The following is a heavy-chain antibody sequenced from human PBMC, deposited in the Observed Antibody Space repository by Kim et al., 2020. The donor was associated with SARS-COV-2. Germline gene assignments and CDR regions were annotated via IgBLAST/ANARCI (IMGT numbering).Heavy chain of an antibody. J-gene: IGHJ4*02. V-gene: IGHV4-39*07. Sequence: SETLSLTCTVSGGSISSSSYYWGWIRQPPGKGLEWIGSIYYSGSTYYNPSLKSRVTISVDTSKNQFSLKLSSVTAADTAVYYCARERAEQWLPQSWGQGTLVTVSS. CDR2: IYYSGST. CDR3: ARERAEQWLPQS. D-gene: IGHD6-19*01. CDR1: GGSISSSSYY.